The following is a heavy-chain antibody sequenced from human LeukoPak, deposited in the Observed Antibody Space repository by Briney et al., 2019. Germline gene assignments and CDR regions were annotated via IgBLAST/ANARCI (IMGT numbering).Heavy chain of an antibody. CDR1: GFTFSSYS. J-gene: IGHJ3*02. Sequence: GGSLRLSCVASGFTFSSYSMNWVRQAPGKGLEWVSSISSSSSYIYYADSVKGRFTISRDNAKNSLYLQMNSLRAEDTAVYYCARDYPGDIVVVVAATGDAFDIWGQGTMVTVSS. CDR3: ARDYPGDIVVVVAATGDAFDI. V-gene: IGHV3-21*01. CDR2: ISSSSSYI. D-gene: IGHD2-15*01.